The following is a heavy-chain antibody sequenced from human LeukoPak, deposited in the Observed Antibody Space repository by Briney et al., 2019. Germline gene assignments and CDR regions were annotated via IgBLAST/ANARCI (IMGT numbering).Heavy chain of an antibody. D-gene: IGHD3-22*01. CDR3: ARESTTRYYYDSSGYYPPLNY. Sequence: ASVKVSCEASGYTITGYYLHWVRQAPGQGLEWMGWINTNTGNPTYAQGFTGRFVFSLDTSVSTAYLQISSLKAEDTAVYYCARESTTRYYYDSSGYYPPLNYWGQGTLVTVSS. V-gene: IGHV7-4-1*02. J-gene: IGHJ4*02. CDR1: GYTITGYY. CDR2: INTNTGNP.